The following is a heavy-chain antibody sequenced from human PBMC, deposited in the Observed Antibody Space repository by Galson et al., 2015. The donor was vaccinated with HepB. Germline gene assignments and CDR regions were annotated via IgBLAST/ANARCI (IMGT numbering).Heavy chain of an antibody. Sequence: SLRLSCAASGFTVSSNYMSWVRQAPGKGLEWVSAIGTAGDPYYPGSVKGRFTISRENAKNSLYLQMNSLRAGDTAVYYCARAQEHAFDIWGQGTMVTVSS. CDR2: IGTAGDP. V-gene: IGHV3-13*05. CDR1: GFTVSSNY. CDR3: ARAQEHAFDI. J-gene: IGHJ3*02.